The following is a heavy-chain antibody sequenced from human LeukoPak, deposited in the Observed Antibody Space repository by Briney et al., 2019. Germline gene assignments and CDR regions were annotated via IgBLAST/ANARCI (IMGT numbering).Heavy chain of an antibody. D-gene: IGHD3-10*01. J-gene: IGHJ1*01. V-gene: IGHV1-24*01. CDR1: VYTLTELS. CDR2: FDPEDGET. CDR3: ATRGITIILL. Sequence: GASVKDSCQVSVYTLTELSMHWVGPAPGKGLEWMGGFDPEDGETIYAQKFQGRVTMTEDTSTDTAYMELSSLRSEDTAVYYCATRGITIILLWGQGTLVTVSS.